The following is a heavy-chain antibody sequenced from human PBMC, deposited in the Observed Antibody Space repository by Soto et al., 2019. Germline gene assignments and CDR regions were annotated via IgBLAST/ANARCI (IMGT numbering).Heavy chain of an antibody. D-gene: IGHD5-18*01. CDR2: IYYSGST. CDR1: SGSVSSGSYY. J-gene: IGHJ2*01. V-gene: IGHV4-30-4*01. Sequence: SETVSLTCTFSSGSVSSGSYYWSWIRQPPGKGLEWIGYIYYSGSTYYNPSLKSRVTISVDTSKNQFSLKLSSVTAADTAVYYCARVRIQLWETRGWYFDLGGRGTLVTVS. CDR3: ARVRIQLWETRGWYFDL.